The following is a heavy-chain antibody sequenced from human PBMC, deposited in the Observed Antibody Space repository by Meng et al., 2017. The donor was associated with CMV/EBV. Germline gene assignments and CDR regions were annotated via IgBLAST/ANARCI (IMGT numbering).Heavy chain of an antibody. CDR2: TYYRSKWYN. D-gene: IGHD6-13*01. Sequence: HVQRQQCGTVLVKPPQPLSRPWAIYGDSVSSNSAAWNWIRQSPSRGLEWLGRTYYRSKWYNDYAVSVKSRITINPDTSKNQFSLQLNSVTPEDTAVYYCARDPHSSSWYGWFDPWGQGTLVTVSS. J-gene: IGHJ5*02. CDR3: ARDPHSSSWYGWFDP. V-gene: IGHV6-1*01. CDR1: GDSVSSNSAA.